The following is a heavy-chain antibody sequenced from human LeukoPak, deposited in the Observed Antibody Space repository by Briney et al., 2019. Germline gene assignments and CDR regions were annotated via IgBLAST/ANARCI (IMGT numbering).Heavy chain of an antibody. CDR2: ISYDESNK. D-gene: IGHD6-19*01. CDR3: AKDSVMYSSGWYPLSDY. V-gene: IGHV3-30*18. CDR1: GFTFSSYS. Sequence: PGGSLRLSCAASGFTFSSYSMNWVRQAPGKGLEWVAVISYDESNKYYADSVKGRFTISRDNSKNTLYLQMNSLRAEDTAVYYCAKDSVMYSSGWYPLSDYWGQGTLVTVSS. J-gene: IGHJ4*02.